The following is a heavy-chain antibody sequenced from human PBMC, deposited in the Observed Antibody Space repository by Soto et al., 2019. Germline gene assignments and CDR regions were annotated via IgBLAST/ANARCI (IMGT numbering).Heavy chain of an antibody. J-gene: IGHJ6*02. Sequence: ASVKVSCKVSGYTLAELSMQWVRQAPGKGLEWMGGFDPEDGETIYAKKFQGRVTMTEDTSTDTGYMELSSLRSEDTAVYYCATEVIGGMDVWGQGTTVTVSS. CDR3: ATEVIGGMDV. CDR2: FDPEDGET. V-gene: IGHV1-24*01. CDR1: GYTLAELS. D-gene: IGHD3-16*02.